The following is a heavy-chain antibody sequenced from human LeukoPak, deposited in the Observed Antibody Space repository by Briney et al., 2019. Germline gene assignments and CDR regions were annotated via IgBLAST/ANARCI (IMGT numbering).Heavy chain of an antibody. J-gene: IGHJ4*02. Sequence: GGSLRLSCAASGFTFSSYWMTWVRQAPGKGLEWVSSITSSGSYRYHSDSVKGRFTISRDNAKNSLYLQMNSLRVEDTAVYYCASENIVGTSGALFDYWGQGTLVTVSS. V-gene: IGHV3-21*01. CDR1: GFTFSSYW. CDR3: ASENIVGTSGALFDY. CDR2: ITSSGSYR. D-gene: IGHD5-12*01.